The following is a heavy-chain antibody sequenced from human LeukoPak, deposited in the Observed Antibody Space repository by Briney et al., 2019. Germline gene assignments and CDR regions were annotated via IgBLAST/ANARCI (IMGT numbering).Heavy chain of an antibody. D-gene: IGHD5-18*01. CDR1: GFTFSSDA. J-gene: IGHJ4*02. Sequence: GGSLRLSCAASGFTFSSDAMSWVRQAPGKGLEWVGFIRSKAYGGTTEYAASVKGRFTISRDDSKSIAYLQMNSLKTEDTAVYYCTKGYSYGLPTNFDYWGQGTLVTVSS. CDR3: TKGYSYGLPTNFDY. CDR2: IRSKAYGGTT. V-gene: IGHV3-49*04.